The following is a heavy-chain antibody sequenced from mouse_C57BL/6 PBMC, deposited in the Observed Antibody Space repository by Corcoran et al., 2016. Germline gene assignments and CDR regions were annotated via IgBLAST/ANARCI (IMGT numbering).Heavy chain of an antibody. D-gene: IGHD1-1*01. Sequence: QVQLQQSGAELVKPGASVMMSCKASGYAFSSYWMNWVKQRPGKGLEWIGQIYPGDGDTNYNGKFKGKATLTADKSSSTAYMQLSSLTSEDSAVYFCARRYYYGSSYDFDYWGQGTTLTVSS. J-gene: IGHJ2*01. V-gene: IGHV1-80*01. CDR1: GYAFSSYW. CDR3: ARRYYYGSSYDFDY. CDR2: IYPGDGDT.